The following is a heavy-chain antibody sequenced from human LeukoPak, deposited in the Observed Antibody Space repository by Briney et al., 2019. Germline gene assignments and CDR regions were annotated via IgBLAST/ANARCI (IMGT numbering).Heavy chain of an antibody. V-gene: IGHV3-74*01. Sequence: GGSLRLSCAASGFTFSSYWMHWVSQGPGKGLVWVSRIKSDGSSTSYADSVKGRFTISRDNSKNILYLQMNSLRAEDTAIYYCARCTTASSGWCNWLDPWGQGTLVTVSS. D-gene: IGHD3-22*01. J-gene: IGHJ5*02. CDR2: IKSDGSST. CDR3: ARCTTASSGWCNWLDP. CDR1: GFTFSSYW.